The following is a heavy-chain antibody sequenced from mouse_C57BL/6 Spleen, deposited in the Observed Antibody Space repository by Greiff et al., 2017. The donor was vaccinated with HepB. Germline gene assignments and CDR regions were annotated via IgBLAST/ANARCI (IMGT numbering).Heavy chain of an antibody. J-gene: IGHJ4*01. V-gene: IGHV1-4*01. CDR1: GYTFTSYT. CDR3: ARSGLAYAMDY. CDR2: INPSSGYT. Sequence: VKLVESGAELARPGASVKMSCKASGYTFTSYTMHWVKQRPGQGLEWIGYINPSSGYTKYNQKFKDKATLTADKSSSTAYMQLSSLTSEDSAVYYCARSGLAYAMDYWGQGTSVTVSS. D-gene: IGHD3-3*01.